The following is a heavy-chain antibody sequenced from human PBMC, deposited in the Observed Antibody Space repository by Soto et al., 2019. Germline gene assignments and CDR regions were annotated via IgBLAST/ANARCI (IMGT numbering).Heavy chain of an antibody. CDR1: GGTFSSYA. Sequence: SVKVSCKASGGTFSSYAISWVRQAPGQGLEWVGGIIPIFGTANYAQKFQGRVTITADESTSTADMELSSLRSEDTAVYYCARDSDESSYSSSWTGNYYGMDVWGQGTTVTVSS. CDR2: IIPIFGTA. V-gene: IGHV1-69*13. D-gene: IGHD6-13*01. CDR3: ARDSDESSYSSSWTGNYYGMDV. J-gene: IGHJ6*02.